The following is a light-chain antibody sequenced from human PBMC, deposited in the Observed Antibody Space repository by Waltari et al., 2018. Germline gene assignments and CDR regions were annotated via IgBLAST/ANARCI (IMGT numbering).Light chain of an antibody. Sequence: QSAMTQPAPVSGFPGQSIPISCTGTSSDVGGYNYVPWYQQQPGKAPNLRFYDVSNRPPRVSKHSSGSKSGNTASLTISGLHPEDEADYYCNSFTSSSTVVFGGGTKLTVL. J-gene: IGLJ3*02. CDR1: SSDVGGYNY. CDR3: NSFTSSSTVV. V-gene: IGLV2-14*03. CDR2: DVS.